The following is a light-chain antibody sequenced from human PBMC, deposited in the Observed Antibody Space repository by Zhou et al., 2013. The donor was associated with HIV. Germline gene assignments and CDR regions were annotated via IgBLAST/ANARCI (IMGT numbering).Light chain of an antibody. CDR2: DAS. CDR3: QQYGSSPRT. J-gene: IGKJ1*01. V-gene: IGKV3-20*01. CDR1: QSISSN. Sequence: EIVLTQSPGTLSLSPGERATLSCWASQSISSNLAWYQQKPGQAPRLLVFDASNRATGIPAKFSGSGIGTDFTLTISRLEPEDFGVYYCQQYGSSPRTFGRGTKVEIK.